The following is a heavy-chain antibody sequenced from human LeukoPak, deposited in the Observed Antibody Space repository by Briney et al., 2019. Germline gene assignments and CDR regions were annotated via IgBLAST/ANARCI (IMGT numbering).Heavy chain of an antibody. Sequence: GGSLRLSCAASGFTFSSYAMSWVRQAPGKGPEWVSAISGSGGSTYYADSVKGRFTISRDNSKNTLYLQMNSLRAEDTAVYYCAKDIVGARGGFDYWGQGTLVTVSS. CDR3: AKDIVGARGGFDY. CDR2: ISGSGGST. V-gene: IGHV3-23*01. D-gene: IGHD1-26*01. J-gene: IGHJ4*02. CDR1: GFTFSSYA.